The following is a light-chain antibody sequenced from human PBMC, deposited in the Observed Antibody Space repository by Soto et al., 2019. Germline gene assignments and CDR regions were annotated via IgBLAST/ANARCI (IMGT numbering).Light chain of an antibody. CDR2: EAS. Sequence: QSALTQPPSVSGSPGQSVTISCTGTSTDFVSYNRVSWYQQPPGTAPKLIIYEASNRPSGVSNRFSGSKSGNTASLTISGLQAEDEADYYCSSYTSSSSFVFGTGTKLTVL. V-gene: IGLV2-18*02. J-gene: IGLJ1*01. CDR1: STDFVSYNR. CDR3: SSYTSSSSFV.